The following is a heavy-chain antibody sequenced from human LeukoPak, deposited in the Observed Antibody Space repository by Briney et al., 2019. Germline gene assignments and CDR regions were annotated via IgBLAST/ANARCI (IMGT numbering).Heavy chain of an antibody. CDR3: ARGDSSSWFKIDY. Sequence: PGGSLRLSCAASGFTFSSYAMHWVRQAPGKGLKWVAVISYDGSNKYYADSVKGRFTISRDNSKNTLYLQMNSLRAEDTAVYYCARGDSSSWFKIDYWGQGTLVTVSS. CDR1: GFTFSSYA. V-gene: IGHV3-30*04. D-gene: IGHD6-13*01. CDR2: ISYDGSNK. J-gene: IGHJ4*02.